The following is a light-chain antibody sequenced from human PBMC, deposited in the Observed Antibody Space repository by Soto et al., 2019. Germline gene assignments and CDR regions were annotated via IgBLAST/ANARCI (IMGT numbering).Light chain of an antibody. J-gene: IGLJ3*02. CDR1: SSDVGGYNY. Sequence: QSALTQPASVSGSPGQSITISCIGTSSDVGGYNYVSWYQQHPGKAPKLIIYEVSNRPSGVSNRFSGSKSGNTASLTVSGLQTEDEADYYCSSYTSSSTLFGGGTQLTVL. CDR2: EVS. CDR3: SSYTSSSTL. V-gene: IGLV2-14*01.